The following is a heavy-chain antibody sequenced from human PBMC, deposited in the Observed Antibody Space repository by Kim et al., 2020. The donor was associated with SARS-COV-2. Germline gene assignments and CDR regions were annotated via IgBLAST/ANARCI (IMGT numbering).Heavy chain of an antibody. CDR3: ARAREYYAPLDL. D-gene: IGHD1-26*01. Sequence: GGSLRLSCAASGFTFSSYSMNWVRQALGKGLEWVSYISGSSSARYYPDSVKGRFTISRDNAKNSLYLQMNSLRDEDTAVYYCARAREYYAPLDLWGRGTLVTVSS. CDR1: GFTFSSYS. J-gene: IGHJ2*01. V-gene: IGHV3-48*02. CDR2: ISGSSSAR.